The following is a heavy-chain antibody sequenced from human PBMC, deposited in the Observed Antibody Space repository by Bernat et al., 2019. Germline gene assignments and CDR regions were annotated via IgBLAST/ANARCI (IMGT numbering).Heavy chain of an antibody. J-gene: IGHJ6*02. Sequence: QVQLVESGGGVVQPGRSLRLSCAASGFTFSSYAMHWVRQAPGKGLEWVAVISYDGSNKYYADSVKGRFTISRDNSKNTLYLQMNSLRAEDMAVYYCARDWGCSSTSLYYYYCYGMDVWGQGTTVTVSS. CDR2: ISYDGSNK. CDR3: ARDWGCSSTSLYYYYCYGMDV. D-gene: IGHD2-2*01. V-gene: IGHV3-30-3*01. CDR1: GFTFSSYA.